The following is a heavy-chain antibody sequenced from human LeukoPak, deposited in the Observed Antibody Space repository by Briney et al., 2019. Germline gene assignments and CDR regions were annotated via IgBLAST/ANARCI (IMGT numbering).Heavy chain of an antibody. CDR1: GFPFSNYW. CDR2: MKEDGGEI. J-gene: IGHJ5*02. CDR3: ARDRGYSTFDN. D-gene: IGHD4-23*01. Sequence: GRSLRLSCAASGFPFSNYWMSWVRHAPGKGLELVANMKEDGGEINYVDSVKGRFTISRDNAKNSLYLHMNSLRVEDTAVYYCARDRGYSTFDNWGQGTLVTVSS. V-gene: IGHV3-7*01.